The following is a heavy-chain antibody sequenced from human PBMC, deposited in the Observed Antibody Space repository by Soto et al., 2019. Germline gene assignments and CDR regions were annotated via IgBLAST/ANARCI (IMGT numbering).Heavy chain of an antibody. Sequence: SETLSLTCTVSGGSLSGGDNYWSWIRHLPGKGLEWIGHIHYGGSTYYSPSFKSRVTLSVDTSKSQFSLNLTSVTAADTAVYYCARDLWVEPELYYYGMDVWGQGTTVTVSS. CDR1: GGSLSGGDNY. D-gene: IGHD1-1*01. CDR3: ARDLWVEPELYYYGMDV. V-gene: IGHV4-30-4*01. J-gene: IGHJ6*02. CDR2: IHYGGST.